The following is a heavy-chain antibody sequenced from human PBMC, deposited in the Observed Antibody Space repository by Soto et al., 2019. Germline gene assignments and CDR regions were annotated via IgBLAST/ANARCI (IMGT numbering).Heavy chain of an antibody. CDR1: GYTFSTFG. CDR3: ARVFTAAGTGAIDK. J-gene: IGHJ4*02. CDR2: INTDNGDT. D-gene: IGHD6-25*01. V-gene: IGHV1-18*01. Sequence: QVQLGQSGAEVKKPGASVRLSCKPSGYTFSTFGITWVRQAPGQGLEWMGWINTDNGDTNYAKNFQGRVTMTTDTPTNSVYTELRRLRYDDTGVYYWARVFTAAGTGAIDKWGQVTPVTVSS.